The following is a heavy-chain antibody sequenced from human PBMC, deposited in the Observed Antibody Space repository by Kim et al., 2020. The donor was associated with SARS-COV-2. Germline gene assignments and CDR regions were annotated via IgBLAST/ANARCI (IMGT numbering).Heavy chain of an antibody. Sequence: LNSRVTISVDTSKNQFSLKLSSVTAADTAVYYCARGTYYYDSSGRRYFDYWGQGTLVTVSS. CDR3: ARGTYYYDSSGRRYFDY. J-gene: IGHJ4*02. D-gene: IGHD3-22*01. V-gene: IGHV4-34*01.